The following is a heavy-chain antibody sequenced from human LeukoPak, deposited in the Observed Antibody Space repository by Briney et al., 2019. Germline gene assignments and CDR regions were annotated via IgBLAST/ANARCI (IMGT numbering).Heavy chain of an antibody. CDR1: GDSVSSNSAV. CDR3: ARDGSASYFNL. J-gene: IGHJ5*02. V-gene: IGHV6-1*01. Sequence: SQTLSLTCAISGDSVSSNSAVWNWIRQSPSIGLEWLGRTYYRSKWNTHYAESVKSRLTINPDTSRNQFSLQLNSVPPEDTAVYSCARDGSASYFNLWGQGTLVTVSS. CDR2: TYYRSKWNT. D-gene: IGHD3-10*01.